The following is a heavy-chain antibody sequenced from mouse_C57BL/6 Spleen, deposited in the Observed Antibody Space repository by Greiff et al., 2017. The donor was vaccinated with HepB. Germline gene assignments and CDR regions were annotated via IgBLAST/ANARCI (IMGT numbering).Heavy chain of an antibody. CDR3: ARQSYYYGSSYDWYFDV. CDR2: ISGGGGNT. J-gene: IGHJ1*03. D-gene: IGHD1-1*01. Sequence: EVMLVESGGGLVKPGGSLKLSCAASGFTFSSYTMSWVRQTPEKRLEWVATISGGGGNTYYPDSVKGRFTISRDNAKNTLYLQMSSLRSEDTALYYCARQSYYYGSSYDWYFDVWGTGTTVTVSS. CDR1: GFTFSSYT. V-gene: IGHV5-9*01.